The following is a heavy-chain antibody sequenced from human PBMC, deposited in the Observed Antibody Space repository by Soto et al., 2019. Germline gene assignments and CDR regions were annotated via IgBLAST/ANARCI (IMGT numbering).Heavy chain of an antibody. CDR2: IDPSDSYT. J-gene: IGHJ6*02. CDR1: GYSFTSYW. Sequence: PGESLKISCKGSGYSFTSYWISWVRQMPGKGLEWMGRIDPSDSYTNYSPSFQGHVTISADKSISTAYLQWSSLKASDTAMYYCAVPYSSSWYGSDYYYGMDVWGQGTTVTVSS. V-gene: IGHV5-10-1*01. CDR3: AVPYSSSWYGSDYYYGMDV. D-gene: IGHD6-13*01.